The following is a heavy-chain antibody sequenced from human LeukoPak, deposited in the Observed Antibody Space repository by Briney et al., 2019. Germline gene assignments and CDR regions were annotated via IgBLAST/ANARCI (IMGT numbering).Heavy chain of an antibody. J-gene: IGHJ5*02. CDR1: GGSVSSGSYY. Sequence: SETLSLTCTVSGGSVSSGSYYWSWIRQPPGKGLEWIGYIYYSGSTNYNPSLKSRVTISVDTSKNQFSLKLSSVTAADTAVYYCARESDGYWFDPWGQGTLVTVSS. CDR2: IYYSGST. V-gene: IGHV4-61*01. CDR3: ARESDGYWFDP. D-gene: IGHD4-17*01.